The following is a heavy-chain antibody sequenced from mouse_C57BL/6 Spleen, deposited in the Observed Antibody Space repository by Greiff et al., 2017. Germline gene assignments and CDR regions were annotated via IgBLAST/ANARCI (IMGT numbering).Heavy chain of an antibody. CDR3: ARDDYGFDY. D-gene: IGHD2-4*01. CDR1: GYTFTDYY. CDR2: INPYNGGT. Sequence: VQLQQSGPVLVKPGASVKMSCKASGYTFTDYYMNWVKQSHGKSLEWIGVINPYNGGTSYNQKFKGKATLTVDKSSSTAYMELNSLTSEDSAVYYCARDDYGFDYWGQGTTLTVSS. V-gene: IGHV1-19*01. J-gene: IGHJ2*01.